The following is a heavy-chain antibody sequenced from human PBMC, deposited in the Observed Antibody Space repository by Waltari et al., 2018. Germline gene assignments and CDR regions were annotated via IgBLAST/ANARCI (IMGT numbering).Heavy chain of an antibody. CDR1: GFTFSSYG. CDR2: IWYDGSNK. J-gene: IGHJ6*03. V-gene: IGHV3-33*01. Sequence: QVQLVESGGGVVQPGRSLRLSCAASGFTFSSYGMHWVRQAPGKGLEWVAVIWYDGSNKYYADSVKGRFTISRDNSKNTLYLQMNSLRAEDTAVYYCARATQYYYYYMDVWGKGTTVTISS. CDR3: ARATQYYYYYMDV.